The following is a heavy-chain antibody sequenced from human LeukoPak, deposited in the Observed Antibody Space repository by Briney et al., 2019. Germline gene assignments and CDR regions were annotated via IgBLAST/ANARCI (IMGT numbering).Heavy chain of an antibody. D-gene: IGHD3-22*01. V-gene: IGHV4-59*01. J-gene: IGHJ4*02. Sequence: SETLSLTCTVSGGSISSYYWSWIRQPPGKGLEWIGYIYYSGSTNYNPSLKSRVTISVDTSKNQFSLKLSSVTAADTAVYYCARGSYSFDSRSSPLGPLLDSWGQGTLVTVSS. CDR2: IYYSGST. CDR3: ARGSYSFDSRSSPLGPLLDS. CDR1: GGSISSYY.